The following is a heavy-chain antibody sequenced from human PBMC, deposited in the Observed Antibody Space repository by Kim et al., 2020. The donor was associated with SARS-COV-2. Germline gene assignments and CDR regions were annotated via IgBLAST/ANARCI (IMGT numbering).Heavy chain of an antibody. D-gene: IGHD3-22*01. V-gene: IGHV1-69*04. CDR3: ARGDDSSGYYYSLDY. Sequence: QKFQGRVTITADKSTSTAYMELSSLRSEDTAVYYCARGDDSSGYYYSLDYWGQGTLVTVSS. J-gene: IGHJ4*02.